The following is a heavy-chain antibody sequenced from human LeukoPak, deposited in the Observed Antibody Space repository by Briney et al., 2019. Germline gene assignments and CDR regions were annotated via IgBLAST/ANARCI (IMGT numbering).Heavy chain of an antibody. CDR1: GYTFTGYY. CDR2: MNPNSGNT. V-gene: IGHV1-8*03. CDR3: AAQKRGTYRPYYFDY. Sequence: PGASVKVSCKASGYTFTGYYMHWVRQAPGQGLEWMGWMNPNSGNTGYAQKFQGRVTITRNTSISTAYMELSSLRAEDTAVYYCAAQKRGTYRPYYFDYWGQGTLVTVSS. J-gene: IGHJ4*02. D-gene: IGHD3-16*02.